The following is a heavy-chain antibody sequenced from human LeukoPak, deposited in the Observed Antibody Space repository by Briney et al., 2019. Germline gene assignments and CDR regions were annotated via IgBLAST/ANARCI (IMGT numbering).Heavy chain of an antibody. D-gene: IGHD2-2*01. CDR2: IRYDGSNK. Sequence: GGSLRLSCAASGFTFSSYGMHWVRQAPGKGLEWVAFIRYDGSNKYYADSVKGRFTISRDNSKNTLYLQMNSLRAEDTAVYYCAKDLRRSGGHIVVVPAAISGPDYWGQGTLVTVSS. CDR1: GFTFSSYG. V-gene: IGHV3-30*02. J-gene: IGHJ4*02. CDR3: AKDLRRSGGHIVVVPAAISGPDY.